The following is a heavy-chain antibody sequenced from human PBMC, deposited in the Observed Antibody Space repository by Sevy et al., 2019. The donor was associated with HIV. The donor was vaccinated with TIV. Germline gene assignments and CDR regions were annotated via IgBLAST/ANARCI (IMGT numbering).Heavy chain of an antibody. J-gene: IGHJ4*02. D-gene: IGHD3-22*01. CDR2: INPNSGGT. CDR3: ARDADYYDRTPGY. V-gene: IGHV1-2*02. CDR1: GYTFTGYY. Sequence: ASVKVSCKASGYTFTGYYMHWVRQAPGQGLEWMGWINPNSGGTNYAQKFQGRVTMTRDTSISTAYMELSRLRSDDTAVYYCARDADYYDRTPGYWGQGTLVTVSS.